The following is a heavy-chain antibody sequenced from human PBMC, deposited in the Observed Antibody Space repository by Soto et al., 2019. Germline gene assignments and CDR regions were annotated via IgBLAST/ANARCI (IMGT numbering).Heavy chain of an antibody. J-gene: IGHJ4*02. CDR1: GFTFSSYE. CDR2: ISRSGSVI. Sequence: LRLSCVASGFTFSSYEMNWVRQAPGKGLEWLSYISRSGSVISYAASVKGRFTISRDNAKKSLYLQMNNLRAEDTAVYYCARDRGRYYDFWSGYYPAGYWGQGTLVTVSS. V-gene: IGHV3-48*03. CDR3: ARDRGRYYDFWSGYYPAGY. D-gene: IGHD3-3*01.